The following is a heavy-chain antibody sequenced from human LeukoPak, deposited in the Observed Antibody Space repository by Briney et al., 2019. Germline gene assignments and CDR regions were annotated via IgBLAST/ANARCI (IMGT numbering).Heavy chain of an antibody. V-gene: IGHV1-2*04. D-gene: IGHD2-2*01. Sequence: ASVKVSCKASGYTFTGYGISWVRQAPGQGLEWMGWINPNSGGTNYAQKFQGWVTMTRDTSISTAYMELSRLRSDDTAVYYCARVSSSTSCFDYWGQGTLVTVSS. CDR2: INPNSGGT. J-gene: IGHJ4*02. CDR1: GYTFTGYG. CDR3: ARVSSSTSCFDY.